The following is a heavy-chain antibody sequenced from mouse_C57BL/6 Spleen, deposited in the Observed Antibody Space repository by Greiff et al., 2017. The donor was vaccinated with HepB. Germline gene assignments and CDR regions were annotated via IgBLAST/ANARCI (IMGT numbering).Heavy chain of an antibody. V-gene: IGHV3-6*01. J-gene: IGHJ3*01. CDR1: GYSITSGYY. Sequence: EVQLQESGPGLVKPSQSLSLTCSVPGYSITSGYYWNWIRQFPGNKLEWMGYISYDGSNNYNPSLKNRISITRDTSKNQFFLKLNSVTTEDTATYYCAREENGYWFAYWGQGTLVTVSA. CDR2: ISYDGSN. D-gene: IGHD2-2*01. CDR3: AREENGYWFAY.